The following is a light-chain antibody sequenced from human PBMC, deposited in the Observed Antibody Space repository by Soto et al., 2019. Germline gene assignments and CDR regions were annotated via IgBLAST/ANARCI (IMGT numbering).Light chain of an antibody. Sequence: QPVLTQSPSASASLGASVKLTCTLSSGHISYAIAWHQQQPEKGPRYLMKLDSDGSHTKGDAIPDRFSGSSSGAERYLTISSLPSEDEADYYCQTWGTGIHVVFGGGTKVTVL. CDR2: LDSDGSH. CDR3: QTWGTGIHVV. J-gene: IGLJ2*01. CDR1: SGHISYA. V-gene: IGLV4-69*01.